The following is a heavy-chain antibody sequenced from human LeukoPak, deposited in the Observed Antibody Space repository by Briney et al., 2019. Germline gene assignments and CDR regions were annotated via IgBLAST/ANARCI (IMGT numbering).Heavy chain of an antibody. J-gene: IGHJ4*02. CDR2: IKSKTDGGTT. Sequence: SGGSLRLSCAASGFTFSNAWMSWVRQAPGKGLEWVGRIKSKTDGGTTDYAAPVKGRFTISRDDSKNTLYLQMNSLKTEDTAVYYCTTVWKYGITIFGVVPTPLSWGQGTLVTVSS. D-gene: IGHD3-3*01. V-gene: IGHV3-15*01. CDR3: TTVWKYGITIFGVVPTPLS. CDR1: GFTFSNAW.